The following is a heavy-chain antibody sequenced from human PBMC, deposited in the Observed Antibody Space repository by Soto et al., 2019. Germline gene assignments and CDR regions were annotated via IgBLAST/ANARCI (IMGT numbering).Heavy chain of an antibody. CDR1: GFTFDDYA. CDR3: AKGGLGITFGGVIAPFDY. Sequence: EVQLVESGGGLVQPGRSLRLSCAASGFTFDDYAMHWVRQAPGKGLEWDSGISWNSGSIGYADSVKGRFTISRDNAKNSLYLQMNSLRAEDTALYYCAKGGLGITFGGVIAPFDYWGQGTLVTVSS. CDR2: ISWNSGSI. J-gene: IGHJ4*02. V-gene: IGHV3-9*01. D-gene: IGHD3-16*02.